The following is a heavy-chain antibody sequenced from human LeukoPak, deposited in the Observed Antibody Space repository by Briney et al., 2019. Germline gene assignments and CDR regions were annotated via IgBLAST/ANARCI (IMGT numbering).Heavy chain of an antibody. J-gene: IGHJ4*02. CDR2: INPNSGGT. CDR3: ARGDYGNFDY. CDR1: GYTFTGYY. V-gene: IGHV1-2*06. D-gene: IGHD4-17*01. Sequence: ASVKVSCKASGYTFTGYYMHWVRQAPGQGLEWMGRINPNSGGTNYAQKLQGRVTMTRDTSISTAYMELSSLRSEDTAVYYCARGDYGNFDYWGQGTLVTVSS.